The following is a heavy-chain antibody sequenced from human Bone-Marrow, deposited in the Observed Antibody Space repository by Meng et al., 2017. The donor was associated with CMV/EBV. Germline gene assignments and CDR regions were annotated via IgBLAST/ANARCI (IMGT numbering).Heavy chain of an antibody. CDR1: GYTFTSYY. D-gene: IGHD2-2*01. CDR2: INPSGGST. V-gene: IGHV1-46*01. CDR3: ASGDIVVVPAKGYGMDV. J-gene: IGHJ6*02. Sequence: ASVKVSCKASGYTFTSYYMHWVRQAPGQGLEWMGIINPSGGSTSYAQKFQGRVTMTRDTSTSTVYMELSSLRSEDTAVYYCASGDIVVVPAKGYGMDVWGQGTTVTV.